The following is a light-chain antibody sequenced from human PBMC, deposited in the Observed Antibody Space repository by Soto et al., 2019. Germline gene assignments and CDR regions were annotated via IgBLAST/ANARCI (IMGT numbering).Light chain of an antibody. J-gene: IGLJ1*01. CDR2: EVS. CDR3: SSYTSSSTRV. V-gene: IGLV2-14*01. Sequence: QSALTQPASVSGSPGQSITISCTGTSSDVGAYKYVSWYQQHPGKAPKLMIYEVSNRPSGVSNRFSGSKSGNTASVTISGLQAEDEADYYCSSYTSSSTRVFGTGTKLTVL. CDR1: SSDVGAYKY.